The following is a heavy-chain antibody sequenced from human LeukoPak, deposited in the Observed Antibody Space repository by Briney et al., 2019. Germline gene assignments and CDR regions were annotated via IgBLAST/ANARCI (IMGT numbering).Heavy chain of an antibody. CDR1: GDSFSGYY. CDR3: SPNVHGTTYFDP. J-gene: IGHJ4*02. D-gene: IGHD1-14*01. Sequence: SETLSLTCAVYGDSFSGYYWTWIRQSPGKGLEWIGEINHSGSTNYNPSLKSRVTISVDTSNNQFSLNLTSVTAADTAIYYCSPNVHGTTYFDPWGQGTLVTVSS. CDR2: INHSGST. V-gene: IGHV4-34*01.